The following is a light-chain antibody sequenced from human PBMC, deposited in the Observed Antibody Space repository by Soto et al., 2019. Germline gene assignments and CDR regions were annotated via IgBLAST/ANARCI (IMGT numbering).Light chain of an antibody. CDR3: QQLSSYPLT. Sequence: IQLTQSPSSLTASVGDRVTITCRASQGISSYLGWYQQKPGKAPKLLIYAASTLQSGVPSRFSGSGSGTDFTLTISSLQSEDFGTYYCQQLSSYPLTFGGGTKVDIK. CDR1: QGISSY. CDR2: AAS. V-gene: IGKV1-9*01. J-gene: IGKJ4*01.